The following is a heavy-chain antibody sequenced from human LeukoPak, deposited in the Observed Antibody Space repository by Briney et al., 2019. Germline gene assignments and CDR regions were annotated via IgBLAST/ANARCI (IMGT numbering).Heavy chain of an antibody. Sequence: GESLKISCKGSGYSFTSYWIGWVRQMPGKGLEWMGIIYPGDSDTRYSPSFQGQVTISADKSISTAYLQWSSLKASDTAMYYCARRCGTSPDYDFWSGYSDPFDPWGQGTLVTVSS. CDR2: IYPGDSDT. CDR1: GYSFTSYW. CDR3: ARRCGTSPDYDFWSGYSDPFDP. V-gene: IGHV5-51*01. J-gene: IGHJ5*02. D-gene: IGHD3-3*01.